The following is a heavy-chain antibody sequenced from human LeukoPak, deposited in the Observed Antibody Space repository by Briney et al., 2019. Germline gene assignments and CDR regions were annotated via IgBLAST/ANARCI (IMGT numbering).Heavy chain of an antibody. V-gene: IGHV4-4*07. Sequence: SETLSLTCTVSGGSISSYYWSWIRQPAGKGLKWIGRIYTSGSTNYNPSLKSRVTMSLDTSKNQFSLKLSFVTAADTAVYYCARTADYYDSAFDIWGQGTMVTVSS. CDR3: ARTADYYDSAFDI. D-gene: IGHD3-22*01. CDR2: IYTSGST. J-gene: IGHJ3*02. CDR1: GGSISSYY.